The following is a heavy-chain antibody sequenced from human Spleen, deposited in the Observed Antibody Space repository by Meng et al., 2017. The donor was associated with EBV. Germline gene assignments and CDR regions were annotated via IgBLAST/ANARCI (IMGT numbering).Heavy chain of an antibody. J-gene: IGHJ4*02. V-gene: IGHV4-30-2*01. CDR3: STSSSSGTRFDY. Sequence: QLHEADARRVNPSPTLSLTGAVAGTSSISGCYTCSSLWQPPGWGLICFWYIDDSWNTYYNPSLKIRVTISINRSNSQFSLKLSSVTAAYTAVYYCSTSSSSGTRFDYWGQGTLVTVSS. CDR1: GTSSISGCYT. D-gene: IGHD6-13*01. CDR2: IDDSWNT.